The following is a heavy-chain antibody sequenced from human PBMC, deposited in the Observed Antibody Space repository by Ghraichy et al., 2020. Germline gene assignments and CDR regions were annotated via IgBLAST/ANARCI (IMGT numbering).Heavy chain of an antibody. V-gene: IGHV3-7*01. CDR3: ARSSFWAFDI. CDR2: IKEDGSEK. CDR1: GFTFSSYW. J-gene: IGHJ3*02. D-gene: IGHD3-3*01. Sequence: ESLNISCVVSGFTFSSYWMSWVRQAPGKGLEWLANIKEDGSEKYYVDSVKGRFTISRDNAKNSLYLQMDSLRGEDTAVYYCARSSFWAFDIWGQGTMVTVSS.